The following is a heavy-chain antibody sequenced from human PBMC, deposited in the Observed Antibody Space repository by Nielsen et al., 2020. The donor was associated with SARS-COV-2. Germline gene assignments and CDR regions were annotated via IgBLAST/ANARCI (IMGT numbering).Heavy chain of an antibody. CDR1: GFTFSYYA. J-gene: IGHJ4*02. CDR3: VKVLYGERLVYDY. Sequence: GESLKISCSASGFTFSYYAMHWVRQAPGKGLEYVSAINTNGDTTYYADSVKGRFTTSRDNSKNTLYLQMSSLRAEDTAVYYCVKVLYGERLVYDYWGQGTLVTVSS. D-gene: IGHD4-17*01. V-gene: IGHV3-64D*09. CDR2: INTNGDTT.